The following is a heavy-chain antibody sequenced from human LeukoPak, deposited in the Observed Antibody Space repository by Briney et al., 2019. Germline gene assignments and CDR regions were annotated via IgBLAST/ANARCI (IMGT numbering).Heavy chain of an antibody. Sequence: PGGSLRLSCAASGFTFDDYAMHWVRQAPGKGLEWVSGISWNSGSIGYADSVKGRFTISRDNAKNPLYLQMNSLRAEDMALYYCAKGRYYYDSSGYDYWGQGTLVTVSS. CDR2: ISWNSGSI. CDR3: AKGRYYYDSSGYDY. D-gene: IGHD3-22*01. CDR1: GFTFDDYA. J-gene: IGHJ4*02. V-gene: IGHV3-9*03.